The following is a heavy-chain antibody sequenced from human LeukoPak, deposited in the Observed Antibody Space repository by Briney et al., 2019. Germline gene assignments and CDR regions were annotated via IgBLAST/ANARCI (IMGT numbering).Heavy chain of an antibody. V-gene: IGHV4-30-2*03. J-gene: IGHJ6*03. Sequence: PSQTLSLTCTVSGGSISSGGYYWSWIRQPPGKGLEWIGYIYHSGSTYYNPSLKSRVTISVDTSKNQFSLKLSSVTAADTAVYYCAKSLEGYYDFWSGYSKTYYYYYYMDVWGKGTTVTVSS. CDR3: AKSLEGYYDFWSGYSKTYYYYYYMDV. CDR1: GGSISSGGYY. CDR2: IYHSGST. D-gene: IGHD3-3*01.